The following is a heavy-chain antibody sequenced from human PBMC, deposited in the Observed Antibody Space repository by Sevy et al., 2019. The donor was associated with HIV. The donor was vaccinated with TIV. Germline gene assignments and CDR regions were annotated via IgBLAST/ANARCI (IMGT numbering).Heavy chain of an antibody. Sequence: SETLSLTCTVSGGSISSGNYYWHWIRQPPGKGLEWIGYISYTGNTYYNPSLKSPVTISVDTSNNQFSLRLTSVTAADTAVVYWARDGNEYTRLAVWVDPWGQGTLVTVSS. D-gene: IGHD2-2*02. CDR3: ARDGNEYTRLAVWVDP. CDR2: ISYTGNT. CDR1: GGSISSGNYY. V-gene: IGHV4-30-4*01. J-gene: IGHJ5*02.